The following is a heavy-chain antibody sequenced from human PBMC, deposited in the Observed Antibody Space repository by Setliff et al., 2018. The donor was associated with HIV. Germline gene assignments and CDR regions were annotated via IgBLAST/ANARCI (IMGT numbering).Heavy chain of an antibody. V-gene: IGHV4-38-2*02. D-gene: IGHD6-19*01. Sequence: PSETLSLTCSASDYAFTAGYLWGWFRQPPGKGLEWIASIHHSGSSYYMPSLRSRVTISVNTSKNQFSLNLGSVTAADTAVYYCARGYTSGYLDYWGQGSLVTVSS. CDR3: ARGYTSGYLDY. J-gene: IGHJ4*02. CDR1: DYAFTAGYL. CDR2: IHHSGSS.